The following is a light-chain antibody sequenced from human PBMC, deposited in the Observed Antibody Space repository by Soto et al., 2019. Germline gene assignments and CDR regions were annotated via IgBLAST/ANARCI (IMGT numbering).Light chain of an antibody. CDR1: QTLLHSNGKSY. Sequence: EIVMTQTPLSLSVTPGQSASISCRSSQTLLHSNGKSYLYWYLQKAGQAPQLLIYEVSKRFSGVPDRFSGSGVGTDFTLKISRVEAEDVGVYYCLQSLHFPLTFGGGTKVEIK. J-gene: IGKJ4*01. CDR3: LQSLHFPLT. CDR2: EVS. V-gene: IGKV2D-29*01.